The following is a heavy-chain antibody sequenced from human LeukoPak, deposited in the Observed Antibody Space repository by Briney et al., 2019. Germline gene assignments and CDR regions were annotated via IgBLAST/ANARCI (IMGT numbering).Heavy chain of an antibody. CDR1: GGSISTGGYY. Sequence: SQTLSLTCTVSGGSISTGGYYWSWIRQHPGKGLEWIACIYYSGSTYYNPSLKSRITISVDTSKNQFSLKLSSVTAADTAVYYCARVSTTPRQGVYDGSGYYYNYFDYWGQGTLVTVSS. D-gene: IGHD3-22*01. CDR2: IYYSGST. CDR3: ARVSTTPRQGVYDGSGYYYNYFDY. J-gene: IGHJ4*02. V-gene: IGHV4-31*03.